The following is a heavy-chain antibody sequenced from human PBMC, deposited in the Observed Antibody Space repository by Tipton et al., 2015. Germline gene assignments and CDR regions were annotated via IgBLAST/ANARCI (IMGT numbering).Heavy chain of an antibody. Sequence: LRLSCAVSAYSISSDYYWGWIRQPPGKGLEWIGSISHSGNTYYNPSLKSRVTMSRDTSKNQFSLELTSVTAADTAVYYCACQDYDSLTRDYQTVDYWGQGTLVTVSP. V-gene: IGHV4-38-2*01. D-gene: IGHD3-9*01. J-gene: IGHJ4*02. CDR2: ISHSGNT. CDR1: AYSISSDYY. CDR3: ACQDYDSLTRDYQTVDY.